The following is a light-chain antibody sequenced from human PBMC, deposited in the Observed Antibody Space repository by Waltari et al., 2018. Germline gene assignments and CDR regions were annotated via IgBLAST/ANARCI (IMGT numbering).Light chain of an antibody. CDR2: DVT. Sequence: QSALTQPASVSGSPGQSITLSCIGTRRDVAYYNYVSWYAQQPGKAPKLIIYDVTQRPSGVSNRFSGTKSGNTASLTIAGLQAEDEADYYCSSYTVSNTVVFGGGTKVTVL. V-gene: IGLV2-14*03. CDR3: SSYTVSNTVV. J-gene: IGLJ2*01. CDR1: RRDVAYYNY.